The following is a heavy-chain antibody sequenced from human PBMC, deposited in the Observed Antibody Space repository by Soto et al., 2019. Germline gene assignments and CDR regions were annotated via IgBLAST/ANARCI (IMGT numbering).Heavy chain of an antibody. D-gene: IGHD4-4*01. V-gene: IGHV1-69*13. Sequence: APVKVSCKASGGTFSSYAISWVRQAPGQGLEWMGGIIPIFGTANYAQKFQGRVTITADESTSTAYMELSSLRSEDTAVYYCARDGTAVTYYYGMDVWGQGTTVTVS. CDR3: ARDGTAVTYYYGMDV. CDR2: IIPIFGTA. CDR1: GGTFSSYA. J-gene: IGHJ6*02.